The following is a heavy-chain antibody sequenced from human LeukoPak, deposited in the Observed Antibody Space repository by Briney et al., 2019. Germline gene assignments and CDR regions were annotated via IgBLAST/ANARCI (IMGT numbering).Heavy chain of an antibody. J-gene: IGHJ6*03. CDR3: ARVVANYYYYYRDV. Sequence: ASVKVSCKASGYTFTSYGNSWVRQAPAQGLERMGWISAYNGNTNYAQKPQRRVTMTTDTSTSTAYMELRSLRSDDTAVYYCARVVANYYYYYRDVWGKGTTVTVSS. CDR1: GYTFTSYG. D-gene: IGHD2-15*01. CDR2: ISAYNGNT. V-gene: IGHV1-18*01.